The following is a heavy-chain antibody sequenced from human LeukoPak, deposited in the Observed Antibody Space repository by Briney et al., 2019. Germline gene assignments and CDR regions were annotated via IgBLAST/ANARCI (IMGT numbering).Heavy chain of an antibody. J-gene: IGHJ6*02. CDR1: GFTFSSYS. D-gene: IGHD3-10*01. Sequence: PGGSLRLSCAASGFTFSSYSMNWVRQAPGKGLEWVSYISSSSSTIYYADSVKGRFTISRDNAKNSLYLQMNSLRDEDTAVYYCARDSFVASGSYYTNYYYYGMDVWGQGTTVTVSS. CDR3: ARDSFVASGSYYTNYYYYGMDV. CDR2: ISSSSSTI. V-gene: IGHV3-48*02.